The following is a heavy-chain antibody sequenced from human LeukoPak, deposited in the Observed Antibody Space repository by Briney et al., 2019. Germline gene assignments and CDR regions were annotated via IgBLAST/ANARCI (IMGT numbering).Heavy chain of an antibody. CDR1: GYTFTGYY. Sequence: GASVKVSCKASGYTFTGYYMHWVRQAPGQGLEWMGWINPNSGGTNYAQKFQGRVTMTRDTSISTAYTELSRLRSDDTAVYYCARETTMVRGVLDAFDIWGQGTMVTVSS. D-gene: IGHD3-10*01. V-gene: IGHV1-2*02. CDR3: ARETTMVRGVLDAFDI. CDR2: INPNSGGT. J-gene: IGHJ3*02.